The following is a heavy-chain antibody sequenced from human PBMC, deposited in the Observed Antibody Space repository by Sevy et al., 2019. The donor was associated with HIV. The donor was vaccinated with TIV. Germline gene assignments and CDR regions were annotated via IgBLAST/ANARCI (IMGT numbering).Heavy chain of an antibody. CDR3: VKEELSGFY. CDR1: EFIFISYA. V-gene: IGHV3-23*01. Sequence: GGSLRLSCAASEFIFISYAMSWVRQAPGKGLEWVSSISGSGGSTYYADSVKGRFTVSRDNSKNMLYLQMNSLRAEDTAVYYCVKEELSGFYWGQGTLVTVSS. D-gene: IGHD6-19*01. J-gene: IGHJ4*02. CDR2: ISGSGGST.